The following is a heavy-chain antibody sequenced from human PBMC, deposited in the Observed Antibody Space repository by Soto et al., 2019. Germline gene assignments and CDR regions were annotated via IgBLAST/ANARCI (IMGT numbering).Heavy chain of an antibody. J-gene: IGHJ4*02. CDR2: MNPNDGDT. Sequence: QAQLVQSGAKAMRPGTSVKVSCKVSGYNFTNYFHWIRQAPGQGLEWMGWMNPNDGDTEYARKFQGRVTGTRDTSITTSYIELSSLTSDYTAVYYCARENWSYVDWGQGTLVTVSS. D-gene: IGHD1-26*01. V-gene: IGHV1-2*02. CDR3: ARENWSYVD. CDR1: GYNFTNY.